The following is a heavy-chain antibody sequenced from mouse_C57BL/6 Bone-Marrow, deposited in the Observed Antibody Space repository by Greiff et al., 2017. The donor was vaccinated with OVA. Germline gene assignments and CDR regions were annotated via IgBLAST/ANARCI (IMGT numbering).Heavy chain of an antibody. D-gene: IGHD2-3*01. Sequence: VQLQESDAELVKPGASVKISCKVSGYTFTDHTIHWMKQRPEQGLEWIGYIYPRDGSTKYNEKFKGKATLTADKSSSTAYMQLNSLTSEDSAVYFCARNYDGYYEGGCFDYWGQGTTLTVSS. J-gene: IGHJ2*01. V-gene: IGHV1-78*01. CDR2: IYPRDGST. CDR1: GYTFTDHT. CDR3: ARNYDGYYEGGCFDY.